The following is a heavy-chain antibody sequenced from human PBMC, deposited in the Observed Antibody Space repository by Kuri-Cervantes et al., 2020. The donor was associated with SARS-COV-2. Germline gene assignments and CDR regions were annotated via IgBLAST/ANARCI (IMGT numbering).Heavy chain of an antibody. V-gene: IGHV3-30*03. J-gene: IGHJ4*02. Sequence: LSLTCAASGFTFSSYGMHWVRQAPGKGLEWVAVISYDGSNKYYADSVKGRFTISRDNSKNTLYLQMNSLRAEDTAVYYCARRDNGIAAAGYFDYWGQGTLVTVSS. D-gene: IGHD6-13*01. CDR2: ISYDGSNK. CDR3: ARRDNGIAAAGYFDY. CDR1: GFTFSSYG.